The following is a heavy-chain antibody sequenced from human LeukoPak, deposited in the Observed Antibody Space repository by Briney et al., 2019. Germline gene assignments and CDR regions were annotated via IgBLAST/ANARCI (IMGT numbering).Heavy chain of an antibody. J-gene: IGHJ4*02. CDR1: GFTFSSYA. Sequence: GGSLRLSCAASGFTFSSYAMSWVRQAPGKGLEWVSAISGSGGSTYYADSVKGRFTISRDNSKNTLYLQMNSLRAEDTAVYYCAQSGGSGWYNHYWGQGTLVTVSS. CDR2: ISGSGGST. CDR3: AQSGGSGWYNHY. V-gene: IGHV3-23*01. D-gene: IGHD6-19*01.